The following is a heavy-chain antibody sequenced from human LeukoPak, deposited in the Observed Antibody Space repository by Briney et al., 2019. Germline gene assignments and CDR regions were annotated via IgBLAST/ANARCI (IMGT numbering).Heavy chain of an antibody. CDR1: GYTFTGYY. Sequence: GASVKVSCKASGYTFTGYYMHWVRQAPGQGLEWMGWITPNSGGTNYAQKFQGRVTMTRDTSISTAYMELSRLRSDDTAVYYCARTYYDSSGYYTPGWLSFDYWGQGTLVTVSS. CDR2: ITPNSGGT. V-gene: IGHV1-2*02. J-gene: IGHJ4*02. D-gene: IGHD3-22*01. CDR3: ARTYYDSSGYYTPGWLSFDY.